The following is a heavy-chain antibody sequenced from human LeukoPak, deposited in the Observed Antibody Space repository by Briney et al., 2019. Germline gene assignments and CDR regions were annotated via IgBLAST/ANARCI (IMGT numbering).Heavy chain of an antibody. CDR3: ARAPPITRGPFDS. CDR1: GGTFSSYA. Sequence: GASVKVSCKASGGTFSSYAISWVRQAPGQGLEWMGWINPNSGGTIYAQRFQGRVTMTRDTSISTVYMELSRLRSDDTAVYYCARAPPITRGPFDSWGQGTLVTVSS. J-gene: IGHJ5*01. D-gene: IGHD3-10*01. V-gene: IGHV1-2*02. CDR2: INPNSGGT.